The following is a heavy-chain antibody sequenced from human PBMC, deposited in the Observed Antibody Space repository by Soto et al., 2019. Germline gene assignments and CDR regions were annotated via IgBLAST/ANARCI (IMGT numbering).Heavy chain of an antibody. J-gene: IGHJ4*02. CDR3: ARRRGPPRYYFDY. Sequence: SETLSLTCTVSGGSISSYYWSWIRQPPGKGLEWIGYIYYSGSTNYNPSLKSRVTISVDTSKNQFSLKLSSVTAADTAVYYCARRRGPPRYYFDYWGQGTLVTVSS. V-gene: IGHV4-59*08. CDR1: GGSISSYY. CDR2: IYYSGST.